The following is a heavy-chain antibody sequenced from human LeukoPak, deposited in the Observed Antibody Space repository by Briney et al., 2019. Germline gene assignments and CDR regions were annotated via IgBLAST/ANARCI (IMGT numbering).Heavy chain of an antibody. Sequence: GGSLRLSCTTSGFTFSSYSMNWVRQAPGKGLEWVSYISSNSGTIYYADSVQGRFTISRDNAKNSLYLQMNSLRAEDTAVYYCAKDTRSLMDVWGQGTTVTASS. V-gene: IGHV3-48*01. CDR1: GFTFSSYS. D-gene: IGHD3-16*02. CDR2: ISSNSGTI. CDR3: AKDTRSLMDV. J-gene: IGHJ6*02.